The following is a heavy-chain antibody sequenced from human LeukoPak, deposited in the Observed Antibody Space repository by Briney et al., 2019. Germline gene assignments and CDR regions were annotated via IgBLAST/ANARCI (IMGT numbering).Heavy chain of an antibody. CDR1: GGSISSYY. J-gene: IGHJ4*02. D-gene: IGHD2-21*02. Sequence: TSETLSLTCTVSGGSISSYYCSWIRQPPGKGLEWIGYIYYSGSTNYNPSLKSRVTISVDTSKNQFSLKLSSVTAADTAVYYCARDDCGGDCPIDYWGQGTLVTVSS. CDR2: IYYSGST. V-gene: IGHV4-59*01. CDR3: ARDDCGGDCPIDY.